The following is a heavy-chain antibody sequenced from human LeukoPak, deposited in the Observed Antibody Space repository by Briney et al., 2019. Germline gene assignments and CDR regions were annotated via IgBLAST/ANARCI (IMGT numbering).Heavy chain of an antibody. D-gene: IGHD3-16*01. CDR2: INGGGRVT. Sequence: GGSLRLSCAASGFTFSTYALSWVRQPPGKGLEWVSVINGGGRVTFYADSAKGRFTISRDNSKNTLYLQMHSLRAEDTALYYWAKEGNLGGGPPGDFFDIWGPGPMVTVS. CDR1: GFTFSTYA. J-gene: IGHJ3*02. V-gene: IGHV3-23*01. CDR3: AKEGNLGGGPPGDFFDI.